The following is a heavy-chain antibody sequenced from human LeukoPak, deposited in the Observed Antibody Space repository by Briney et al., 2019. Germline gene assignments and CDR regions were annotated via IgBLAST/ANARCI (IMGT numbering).Heavy chain of an antibody. J-gene: IGHJ1*01. V-gene: IGHV1-2*02. CDR3: ARGYYDSSDYEYFQH. D-gene: IGHD3-22*01. CDR2: INPNSDGT. Sequence: GASVKVSCMASGYTFSGYYLHWVRQAPGQGLEWMGWINPNSDGTNSAQKFQGRVTMTRDTTIITAYMELSRLRSDDTAVYFCARGYYDSSDYEYFQHWGQGTLVTVSS. CDR1: GYTFSGYY.